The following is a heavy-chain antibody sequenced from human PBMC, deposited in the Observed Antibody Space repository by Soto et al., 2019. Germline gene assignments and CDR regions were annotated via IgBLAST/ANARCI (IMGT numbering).Heavy chain of an antibody. CDR3: ARDRDGYNQAYCYGMDV. V-gene: IGHV1-18*01. CDR2: ISAYNGNT. D-gene: IGHD5-12*01. Sequence: ASVKVSCKASGYPFISYTIHWVRQAPGQRLEWMGWISAYNGNTNYAQKLQGRVTMTTDTSTSTAYMELRSLRSDDTAVYYCARDRDGYNQAYCYGMDVWGQGTTVTVSS. J-gene: IGHJ6*02. CDR1: GYPFISYT.